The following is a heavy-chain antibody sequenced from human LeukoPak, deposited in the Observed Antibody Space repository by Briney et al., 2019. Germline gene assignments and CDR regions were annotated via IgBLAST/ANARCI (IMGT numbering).Heavy chain of an antibody. CDR3: ARSLNFWSGYYDY. V-gene: IGHV4-34*01. CDR2: INHSGGT. J-gene: IGHJ4*02. D-gene: IGHD3-3*01. CDR1: GGSFSGYY. Sequence: KSSETLSLTCAVYGGSFSGYYWSWIRQPPGKGLEWIGEINHSGGTNYNPSLKSRVTISVDTSKNQFSLKLSSVTAADTAVYYCARSLNFWSGYYDYWGQGTLVTVSS.